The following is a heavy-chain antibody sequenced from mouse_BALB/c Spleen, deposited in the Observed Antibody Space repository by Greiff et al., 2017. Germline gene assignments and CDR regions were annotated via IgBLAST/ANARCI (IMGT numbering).Heavy chain of an antibody. Sequence: VQLKESGAELVKPGASVKLSCTASGFNIKDTYMHWVKQRPEQGLEWIGRIDPANGNTKYDPKFQGKATITADTSSNTAYLQLSSLTSEDTAVYYCATYGPSFAYWGQGTLVTVSA. CDR3: ATYGPSFAY. J-gene: IGHJ3*01. CDR1: GFNIKDTY. V-gene: IGHV14-3*02. CDR2: IDPANGNT. D-gene: IGHD1-1*02.